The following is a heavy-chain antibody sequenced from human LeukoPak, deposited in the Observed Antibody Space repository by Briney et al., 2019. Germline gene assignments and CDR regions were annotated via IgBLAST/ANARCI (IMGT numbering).Heavy chain of an antibody. CDR1: GFTFDDYA. J-gene: IGHJ4*02. Sequence: PGGSLRLSCAASGFTFDDYAMHWVRQAPGKGLEWVSGISWNSGSIGYADSVKGRFTISRDNAKNSLYLQMNSLRAEDTALYYCAKDIAAAGKSGFDYWGQGTLVTVSP. D-gene: IGHD6-13*01. CDR2: ISWNSGSI. V-gene: IGHV3-9*01. CDR3: AKDIAAAGKSGFDY.